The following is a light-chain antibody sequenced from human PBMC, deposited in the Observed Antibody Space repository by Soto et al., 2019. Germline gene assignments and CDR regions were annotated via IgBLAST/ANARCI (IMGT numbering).Light chain of an antibody. CDR2: AAS. CDR3: QKYDSAARA. CDR1: QGINNY. Sequence: DIQMTQSPSSLSASVGDRVTITCRASQGINNYLAWYQQKPGKVPKLLIYAASALQSGVPSRFSGSGSETDFTLTISSLQHEDVAPYYRQKYDSAARAFGQGTKVHIK. J-gene: IGKJ1*01. V-gene: IGKV1-27*01.